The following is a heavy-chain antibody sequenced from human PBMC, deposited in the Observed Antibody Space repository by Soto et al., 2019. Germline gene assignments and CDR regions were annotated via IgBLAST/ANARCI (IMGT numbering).Heavy chain of an antibody. Sequence: GGSLRLSCAASGFTFSIYAMSWVRQAPGKGLEWVSTIRVNDGTKNYADFVKGRFTISRDTSKNTVSLELNSLRAEDTAIYYRAGDYIRLNSLNNNYYSFGMGVWGQGTTVTVSS. CDR3: AGDYIRLNSLNNNYYSFGMGV. J-gene: IGHJ6*02. D-gene: IGHD4-17*01. CDR1: GFTFSIYA. V-gene: IGHV3-23*01. CDR2: IRVNDGTK.